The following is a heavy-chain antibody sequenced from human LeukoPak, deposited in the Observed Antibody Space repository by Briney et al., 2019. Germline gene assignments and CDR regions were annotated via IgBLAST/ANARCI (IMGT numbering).Heavy chain of an antibody. D-gene: IGHD2-2*01. CDR2: ISGSGGST. V-gene: IGHV3-23*01. CDR1: GFTFSSYA. Sequence: GVSLRLSCAASGFTFSSYAMSWVRQAPGKGLEWVSAISGSGGSTYYADSVKGRFTISRDNSKNTLYLQMNSLRAEDTAVYYCAKGVGGVVPAANFDYWGQGTLVTVSS. J-gene: IGHJ4*02. CDR3: AKGVGGVVPAANFDY.